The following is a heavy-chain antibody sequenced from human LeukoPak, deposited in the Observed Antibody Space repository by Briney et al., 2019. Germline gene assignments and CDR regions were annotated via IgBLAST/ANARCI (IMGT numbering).Heavy chain of an antibody. J-gene: IGHJ4*02. CDR1: GFTFSNYA. CDR2: IGDSGGST. Sequence: QPGGSLRLSCAASGFTFSNYAMSWVRQAPGKGLEWGSGIGDSGGSTHYADSVKGRFTISRDNSKSTLFLQMDSLRVDDTAVYYCAKAVGSGNYWGHYDYWGQGTLVTVSS. CDR3: AKAVGSGNYWGHYDY. V-gene: IGHV3-23*01. D-gene: IGHD3-10*01.